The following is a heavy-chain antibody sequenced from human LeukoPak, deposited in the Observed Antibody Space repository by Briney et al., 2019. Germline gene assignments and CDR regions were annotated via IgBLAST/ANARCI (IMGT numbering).Heavy chain of an antibody. J-gene: IGHJ4*02. CDR3: AKEQLRYSYGSPFDY. Sequence: GGSLRLSCAASGFTFSSYAMHWVRQAPGKGLEWVAVISYDGSNKYYADSVKGRFTISRDNSKNTLYLQMNSLRAEDTAVYYCAKEQLRYSYGSPFDYWGQGTLVTVSS. CDR1: GFTFSSYA. V-gene: IGHV3-30-3*01. D-gene: IGHD5-18*01. CDR2: ISYDGSNK.